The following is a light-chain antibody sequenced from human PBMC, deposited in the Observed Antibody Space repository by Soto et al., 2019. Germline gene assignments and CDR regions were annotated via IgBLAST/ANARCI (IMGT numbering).Light chain of an antibody. J-gene: IGKJ3*01. CDR2: GAS. Sequence: ETVMTQSPATLSVSPGESATLSCRISQSVATSLAWYQQKPGQAPRLLIYGASTRATGVPTRFSGSGSGAEFTLTISSLQSEDLAVYYCQQYNHWPFAFGPGTKVDIK. V-gene: IGKV3-15*01. CDR1: QSVATS. CDR3: QQYNHWPFA.